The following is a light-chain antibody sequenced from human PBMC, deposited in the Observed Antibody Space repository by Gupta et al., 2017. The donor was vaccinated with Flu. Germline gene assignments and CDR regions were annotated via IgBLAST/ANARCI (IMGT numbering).Light chain of an antibody. CDR3: QQYYRAPYT. Sequence: DIVMTQSPDSLAVSLGERATINCKSSQSVLYTSDNKNYVAWFQQKAGQPPNLLIYWASTRESGVPDRFSGSGSGTDFTLTISSLQAEDVAVYHCQQYYRAPYTFGQGTKLEIK. J-gene: IGKJ2*01. CDR2: WAS. CDR1: QSVLYTSDNKNY. V-gene: IGKV4-1*01.